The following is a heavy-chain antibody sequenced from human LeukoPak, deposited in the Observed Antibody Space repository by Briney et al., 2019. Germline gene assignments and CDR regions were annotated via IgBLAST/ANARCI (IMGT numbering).Heavy chain of an antibody. CDR3: ARKGAVTAGY. CDR2: LSDSAVSS. Sequence: GGSLRLSCAVSGFTFSTFAMNWVRHAPGKGLQWVSSLSDSAVSSYYADSVKGRFTISRDNAKNSLYLQMNSLRAEETAVYYCARKGAVTAGYWGQGTLVTVSS. J-gene: IGHJ4*02. CDR1: GFTFSTFA. V-gene: IGHV3-21*01. D-gene: IGHD4-11*01.